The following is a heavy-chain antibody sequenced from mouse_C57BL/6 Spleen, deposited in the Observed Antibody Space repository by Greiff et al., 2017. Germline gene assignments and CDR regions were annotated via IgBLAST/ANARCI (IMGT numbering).Heavy chain of an antibody. CDR3: ARGGGYDADNPYYAMDY. J-gene: IGHJ4*01. D-gene: IGHD2-2*01. V-gene: IGHV5-4*01. CDR2: ISAGGSYT. Sequence: DVQLVESGGGLVKPGGSLKLSCAASGFTFSSYAMSWVRQTPEKRLEWVATISAGGSYTYYTDNVKGRYTISRDNAENNPCLQLSHLKSEDTAMYYCARGGGYDADNPYYAMDYWGQGTSVTVSS. CDR1: GFTFSSYA.